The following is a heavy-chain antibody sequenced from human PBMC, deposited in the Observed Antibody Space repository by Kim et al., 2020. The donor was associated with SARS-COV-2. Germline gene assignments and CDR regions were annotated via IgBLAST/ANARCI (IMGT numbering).Heavy chain of an antibody. V-gene: IGHV3-72*01. J-gene: IGHJ3*02. CDR3: SGGYSDGPVYAFDI. CDR2: ISNKREGYTT. CDR1: NTGFIDQY. D-gene: IGHD5-12*01. Sequence: GGSLRLSCVATNTGFIDQYMDWVRQGPGKGLQWVGRISNKREGYTTEYAESVRGRFTISRDDSEKSLYLQMDSLRADDTAVYFCSGGYSDGPVYAFDIWGPGPLVTVSS.